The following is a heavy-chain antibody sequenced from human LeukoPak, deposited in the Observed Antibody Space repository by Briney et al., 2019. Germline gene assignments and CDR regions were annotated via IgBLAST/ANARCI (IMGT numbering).Heavy chain of an antibody. CDR1: GYTFTSYG. CDR3: ARLGDGYYYDSSGYPPDY. D-gene: IGHD3-22*01. Sequence: GASVKVSCKACGYTFTSYGISWVRQAPGQGLEWMGWISAYNGNTNYAQKLQGRVTMTTDTSTSTAYMELRSLRSDDTAVYYCARLGDGYYYDSSGYPPDYWGQGTLVTVSS. J-gene: IGHJ4*02. CDR2: ISAYNGNT. V-gene: IGHV1-18*01.